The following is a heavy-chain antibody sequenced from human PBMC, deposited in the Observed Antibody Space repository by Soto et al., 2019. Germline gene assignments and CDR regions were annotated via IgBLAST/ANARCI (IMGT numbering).Heavy chain of an antibody. Sequence: ASVKVSCKASGYTFTSYGISWVRQAPGQGLEWMGWISAYNGNTNYAQKLQGRVTMTTDTSTSTAYMELRSLRSDDTAVYYCARVIGHSSSWYPKDYFDYWGQGTLVTVSS. CDR1: GYTFTSYG. CDR2: ISAYNGNT. V-gene: IGHV1-18*01. D-gene: IGHD6-13*01. J-gene: IGHJ4*02. CDR3: ARVIGHSSSWYPKDYFDY.